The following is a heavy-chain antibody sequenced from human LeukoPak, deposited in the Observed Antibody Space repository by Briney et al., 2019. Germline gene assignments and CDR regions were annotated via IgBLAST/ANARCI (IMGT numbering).Heavy chain of an antibody. Sequence: SETLSLTCTVSGGSISSGSYYWSWIRQPARKGLEWIGRIYTSGSTNYNPSLKSRVTISVDTSKNQFSLKLSSVTAADTAVYYCARGVVVPAAHFDYWGQGTLVTVSS. CDR2: IYTSGST. J-gene: IGHJ4*02. V-gene: IGHV4-61*02. D-gene: IGHD2-2*01. CDR1: GGSISSGSYY. CDR3: ARGVVVPAAHFDY.